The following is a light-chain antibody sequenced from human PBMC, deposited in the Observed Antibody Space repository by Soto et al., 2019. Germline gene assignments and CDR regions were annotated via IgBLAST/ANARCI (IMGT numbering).Light chain of an antibody. CDR1: SSDVGGYNY. V-gene: IGLV2-11*01. CDR2: DVS. J-gene: IGLJ3*02. Sequence: QSALTQPRSVSGSPGQSVTISCTGTSSDVGGYNYVSWYQQHPGKAPKLMIYDVSKWPSGVPDRFSGSKSGNTASLTISGLQAEDEADYYCCSYAGNSLWVFGGGTKLTVL. CDR3: CSYAGNSLWV.